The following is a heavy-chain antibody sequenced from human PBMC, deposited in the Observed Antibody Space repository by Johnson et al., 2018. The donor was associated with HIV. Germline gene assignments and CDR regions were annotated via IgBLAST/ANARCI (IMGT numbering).Heavy chain of an antibody. CDR2: ISWNSDNI. Sequence: VRLVESGGGLVQPGRSLRLSCAASGFPFDYYAMHWVRQVPGKGLEWVSGISWNSDNIGYADSVKGRFTISRDSAKNSLYLQMNSLRAEDTALYYCARAPGGSPRAAFDIWGQGTMVTVSS. D-gene: IGHD2-15*01. V-gene: IGHV3-9*01. J-gene: IGHJ3*02. CDR1: GFPFDYYA. CDR3: ARAPGGSPRAAFDI.